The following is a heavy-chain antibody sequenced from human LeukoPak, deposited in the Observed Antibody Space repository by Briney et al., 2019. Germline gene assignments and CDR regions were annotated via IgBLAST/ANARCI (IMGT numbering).Heavy chain of an antibody. CDR1: GFTFSSYG. J-gene: IGHJ3*02. Sequence: PGRSLRLSCAASGFTFSSYGMHWVRQAPGKGLEWVAVISYDGSNKYYADSVKGRFTIPRDNSKNTLYLQMNSLRAEDTAVYYCAKDQRDAFDIWGQGTMVTVSS. CDR2: ISYDGSNK. CDR3: AKDQRDAFDI. V-gene: IGHV3-30*18.